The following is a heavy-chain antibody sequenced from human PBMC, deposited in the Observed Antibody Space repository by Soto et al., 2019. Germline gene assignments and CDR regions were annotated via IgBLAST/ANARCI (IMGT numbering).Heavy chain of an antibody. J-gene: IGHJ1*01. CDR1: GFTFSSYA. V-gene: IGHV3-23*01. Sequence: GGSLRLSCAASGFTFSSYAMSWVRQAPGKGLEWVSAISGSGGSTYYVDSVKGRFTISRDNSKNTLYLQMNSLRAEDTAVYYCAKDWAALSAEYFQHWGQGTLVTVSS. CDR3: AKDWAALSAEYFQH. CDR2: ISGSGGST. D-gene: IGHD6-6*01.